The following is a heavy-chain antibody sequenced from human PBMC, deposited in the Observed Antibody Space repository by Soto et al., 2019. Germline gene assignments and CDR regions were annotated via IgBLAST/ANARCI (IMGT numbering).Heavy chain of an antibody. Sequence: QVQLVESGGGVVQPGRSLRLSCAASGFTSSNYAMYWVRQAPGKGLEWVATISYDGSEKFYAESVRGRFTIARDNSKNTVYLQMNSLRPDDTAVYYCARDRVTVDFYSYGMDVWGRGTTVTVS. CDR1: GFTSSNYA. D-gene: IGHD6-19*01. CDR2: ISYDGSEK. V-gene: IGHV3-30*03. CDR3: ARDRVTVDFYSYGMDV. J-gene: IGHJ6*02.